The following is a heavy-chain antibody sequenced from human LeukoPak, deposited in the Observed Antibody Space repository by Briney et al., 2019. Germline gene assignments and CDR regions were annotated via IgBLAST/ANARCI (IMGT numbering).Heavy chain of an antibody. CDR2: INSDGSST. Sequence: PGGSLRLSCAASEFSFSNYWMHWVRQSPGKGLMWVSRINSDGSSTNYADSVKGRFTISRDNAKNTLYLQMNSLRAEDTAVYFCARGTGSYILDYWGQGTLVTVSS. J-gene: IGHJ4*02. V-gene: IGHV3-74*01. CDR1: EFSFSNYW. D-gene: IGHD6-6*01. CDR3: ARGTGSYILDY.